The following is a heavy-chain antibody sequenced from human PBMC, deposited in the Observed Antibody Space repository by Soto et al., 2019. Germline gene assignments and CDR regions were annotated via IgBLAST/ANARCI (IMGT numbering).Heavy chain of an antibody. V-gene: IGHV3-9*01. CDR3: AKDTQYRYYYGMDV. D-gene: IGHD3-16*02. J-gene: IGHJ6*02. CDR1: GFTFDDYA. CDR2: ISWNSGSI. Sequence: GGSLRLSCAASGFTFDDYAMHWVRQAPGKGLEWVSGISWNSGSIGYADSVKGRFTISRDNAKNSLYLQMNSLRAEDTALYYCAKDTQYRYYYGMDVWRQRTTVTVSS.